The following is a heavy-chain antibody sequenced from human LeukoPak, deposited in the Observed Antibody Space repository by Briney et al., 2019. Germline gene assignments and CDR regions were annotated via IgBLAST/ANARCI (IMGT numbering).Heavy chain of an antibody. CDR2: INHSGST. V-gene: IGHV4-34*01. Sequence: SETLSLTCAVYGGSFSGYYWSWIRQPPGKGLEWIGEINHSGSTNYNPSLKSRVTISVDTSKNQFSLKLRSVTAADTAVYYCARGGRGKAVDFDFWGQGTLVTVSS. J-gene: IGHJ4*02. D-gene: IGHD6-19*01. CDR3: ARGGRGKAVDFDF. CDR1: GGSFSGYY.